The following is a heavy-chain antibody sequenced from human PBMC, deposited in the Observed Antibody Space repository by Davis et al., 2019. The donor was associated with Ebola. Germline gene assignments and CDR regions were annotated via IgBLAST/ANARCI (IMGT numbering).Heavy chain of an antibody. Sequence: GESLKISCKGSGYSFSYYWIGWVRQMPGKGLEWMGVIYPDDSDTRYNPSFQGQVTISADKSISTAYLQWTSLKASDSAMYYCAKLKLGTDDSWGQGTLVTVSS. CDR3: AKLKLGTDDS. D-gene: IGHD7-27*01. CDR2: IYPDDSDT. J-gene: IGHJ4*02. V-gene: IGHV5-51*01. CDR1: GYSFSYYW.